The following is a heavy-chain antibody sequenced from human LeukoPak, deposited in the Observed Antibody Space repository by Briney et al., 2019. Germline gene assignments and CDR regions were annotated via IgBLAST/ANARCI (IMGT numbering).Heavy chain of an antibody. CDR2: IYYSGST. CDR1: GGSISSYY. V-gene: IGHV4-59*01. J-gene: IGHJ4*02. Sequence: PSETLSLTCTVSGGSISSYYWSWIRQPPGKGLEGIGYIYYSGSTNYNPSLKSRVTISVDTSKNQFSLKLSSVTAADTAVYYCARVITVRGVIFDYWGQGTLVTVSS. CDR3: ARVITVRGVIFDY. D-gene: IGHD3-16*01.